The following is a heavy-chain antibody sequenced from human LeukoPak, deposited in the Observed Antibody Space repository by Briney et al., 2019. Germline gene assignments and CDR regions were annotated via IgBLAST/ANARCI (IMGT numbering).Heavy chain of an antibody. CDR3: ARAQDGVGATFDL. Sequence: GGSLRLSCAASGFTFSGYWMHWVRHVPGEGLVWVSRIKSDGSGTWYADSVKGPFTISRDNARNTLSLQMDSLRVEDTALYYCARAQDGVGATFDLWGQGTLVTVSS. V-gene: IGHV3-74*01. D-gene: IGHD1-26*01. CDR2: IKSDGSGT. CDR1: GFTFSGYW. J-gene: IGHJ4*02.